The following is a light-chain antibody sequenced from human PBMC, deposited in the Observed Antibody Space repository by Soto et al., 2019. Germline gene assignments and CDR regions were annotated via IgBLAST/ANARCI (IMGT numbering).Light chain of an antibody. V-gene: IGKV3-15*01. Sequence: EIVMTQSPATLSVSPGERATLSCRASQSVGSNLAWYQQKPGQAPRLLIYGASTRATGIPARFSGSGSGTEVTLTISSLQSEDFAIYFCQQYNNWPPDWTFGQGTKVEIK. CDR3: QQYNNWPPDWT. CDR2: GAS. J-gene: IGKJ1*01. CDR1: QSVGSN.